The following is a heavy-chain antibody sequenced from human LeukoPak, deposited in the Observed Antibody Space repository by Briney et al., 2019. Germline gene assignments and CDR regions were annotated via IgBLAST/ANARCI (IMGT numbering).Heavy chain of an antibody. Sequence: GGSLRLSCAASGFTFSRYNMNWVRHSPGKGLEWVSSITSSSIYIYYAHSMKGRITISRHNAKNTLYLKMDSMRAEDTAVYYCARDGITMRILEYWGQGTLVTVSS. J-gene: IGHJ4*02. CDR3: ARDGITMRILEY. CDR2: ITSSSIYI. D-gene: IGHD3-10*01. CDR1: GFTFSRYN. V-gene: IGHV3-21*01.